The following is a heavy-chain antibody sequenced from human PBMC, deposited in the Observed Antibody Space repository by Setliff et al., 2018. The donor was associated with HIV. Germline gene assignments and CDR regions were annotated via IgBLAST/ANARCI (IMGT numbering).Heavy chain of an antibody. V-gene: IGHV4-34*01. CDR1: GGSFSGYY. D-gene: IGHD3-10*01. CDR2: INHSGST. J-gene: IGHJ6*02. Sequence: SETLSLTCAVYGGSFSGYYWSRIRQPPGKGLEWIGEINHSGSTNYNPSLKSRVTMSIDTSKNQFSLNVSSVTAADTAVYYCARGLNYYGSGSYLPLTQWGVSPYHYAFGVWGQGTTVTVSS. CDR3: ARGLNYYGSGSYLPLTQWGVSPYHYAFGV.